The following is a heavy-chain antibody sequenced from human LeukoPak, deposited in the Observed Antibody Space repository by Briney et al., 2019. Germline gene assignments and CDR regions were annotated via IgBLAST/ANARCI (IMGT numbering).Heavy chain of an antibody. D-gene: IGHD2-15*01. CDR2: IYYSGTT. J-gene: IGHJ4*02. V-gene: IGHV4-39*07. Sequence: KPSETLSLTCTVSGGSTSSSSHYWGWIRQPPGKGLEWIGIIYYSGTTYYNPSLKSRVTISIDTSKNQFSLKLSSVTAADTAVYFCARNFPGVGCSGGSCYDYWGQGTLVTVSS. CDR3: ARNFPGVGCSGGSCYDY. CDR1: GGSTSSSSHY.